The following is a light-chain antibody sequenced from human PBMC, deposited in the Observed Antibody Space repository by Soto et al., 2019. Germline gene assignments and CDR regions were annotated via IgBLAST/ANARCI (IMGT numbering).Light chain of an antibody. Sequence: QSVLTQPPSVSEAPRQRVTISCSGSSSNIGNNAVNWYQQLPGKAPKLLIYYDDLLPSGVSDRFSGSKSGTSASLAISGLQSEDEADYYCAAWDDSLNGHGVFGGGTKVTVL. CDR3: AAWDDSLNGHGV. V-gene: IGLV1-36*01. J-gene: IGLJ3*02. CDR1: SSNIGNNA. CDR2: YDD.